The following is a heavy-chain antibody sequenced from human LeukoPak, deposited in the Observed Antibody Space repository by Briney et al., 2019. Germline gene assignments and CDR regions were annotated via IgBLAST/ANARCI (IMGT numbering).Heavy chain of an antibody. CDR3: AREALSPYDFWSGYYSVRAYYFDY. V-gene: IGHV3-30*03. Sequence: PGGSLRLSCAASGFTFSSYSMNWVRQAPGKGLEWVAVISYDGSNKYYADSVKGRFTISRDNSKNTLYLQMNSLRAEDTAVYYCAREALSPYDFWSGYYSVRAYYFDYWGQGTLVTVSS. CDR2: ISYDGSNK. D-gene: IGHD3-3*01. CDR1: GFTFSSYS. J-gene: IGHJ4*02.